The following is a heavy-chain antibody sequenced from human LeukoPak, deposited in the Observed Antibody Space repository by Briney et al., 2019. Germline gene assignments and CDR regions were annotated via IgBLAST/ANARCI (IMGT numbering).Heavy chain of an antibody. D-gene: IGHD3-22*01. J-gene: IGHJ5*02. Sequence: PGGSLRLSCAASGFTFSSYSMNWVRQAPGKGLEWVSSISSSSSYIYYADSVKGRFTISRDNAKNSLYLQMNSLRAEDTAVYYCASSSYDSSGYYPSSGQGTLVTVSS. V-gene: IGHV3-21*01. CDR2: ISSSSSYI. CDR3: ASSSYDSSGYYPS. CDR1: GFTFSSYS.